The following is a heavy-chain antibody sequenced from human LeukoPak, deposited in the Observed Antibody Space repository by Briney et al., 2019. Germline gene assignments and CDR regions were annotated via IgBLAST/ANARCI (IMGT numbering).Heavy chain of an antibody. Sequence: PGGSLRLSCVASEFIFSDYWMSWVRQAPGKGLEWVSEITSSGGTTSYADSVKGRFIISRDNPKNTLFLQMNSLRVEDTAVYYCAKEPPYSTSWCFDYWGQGILVTVSS. CDR3: AKEPPYSTSWCFDY. J-gene: IGHJ4*02. CDR2: ITSSGGTT. V-gene: IGHV3-23*01. D-gene: IGHD2-2*01. CDR1: EFIFSDYW.